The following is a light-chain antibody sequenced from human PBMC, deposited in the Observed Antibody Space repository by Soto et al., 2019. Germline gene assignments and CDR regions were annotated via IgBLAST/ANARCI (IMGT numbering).Light chain of an antibody. V-gene: IGKV3-20*01. J-gene: IGKJ4*01. Sequence: EIVLTQSPGTLSLSPGERATLNCRASQSVRSSYLAWYQQQPGQAPRLLIYDASNRATGIPDRFSGSGSGTEFSLAISSLQSEDFAVYSCQQYGDWPGAFGGGTKVDIK. CDR1: QSVRSSY. CDR2: DAS. CDR3: QQYGDWPGA.